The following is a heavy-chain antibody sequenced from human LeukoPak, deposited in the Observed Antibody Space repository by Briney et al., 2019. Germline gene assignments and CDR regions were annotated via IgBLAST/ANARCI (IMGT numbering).Heavy chain of an antibody. Sequence: GGSLRLSCAASGFTFSNYWMSWVRQAPGKGLEWVANMKHDGGDKHYVDSVKGRFTIARDSAKNSLNLQMNSLRAEDTAVYYCARGGNYDILTGYIFDYWGQGTLVTVSS. J-gene: IGHJ4*02. D-gene: IGHD3-9*01. CDR1: GFTFSNYW. V-gene: IGHV3-7*03. CDR3: ARGGNYDILTGYIFDY. CDR2: MKHDGGDK.